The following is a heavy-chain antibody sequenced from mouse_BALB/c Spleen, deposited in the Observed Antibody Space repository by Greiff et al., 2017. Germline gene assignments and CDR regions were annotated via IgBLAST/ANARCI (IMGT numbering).Heavy chain of an antibody. Sequence: QVQLKESGPGLVAPSQSLSITCTVSGFSLTGYGVNWARQPPGKGLEWLGMIWGDGSTDYNSALKSRLSISKDNSKSQVFLKMNSLQTDDTARYYCASIYYGYDYAMDYWGQGTSVTVSS. CDR2: IWGDGST. V-gene: IGHV2-6-7*01. J-gene: IGHJ4*01. CDR1: GFSLTGYG. D-gene: IGHD2-2*01. CDR3: ASIYYGYDYAMDY.